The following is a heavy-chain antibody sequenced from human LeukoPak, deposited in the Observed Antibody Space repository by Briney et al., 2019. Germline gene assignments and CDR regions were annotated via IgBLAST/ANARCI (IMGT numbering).Heavy chain of an antibody. CDR2: ITSSGST. CDR3: AKDWRGESKCHGDCLDS. D-gene: IGHD2-21*02. CDR1: GFTFSTYA. J-gene: IGHJ4*02. Sequence: GGSLRLSCAASGFTFSTYAITWVRQAPGKGLEWISTITSSGSTYYANSVKGRFTISRDNSKNTLSLQMNSLRAEDTAVYFCAKDWRGESKCHGDCLDSWGQGTLVTVPS. V-gene: IGHV3-23*01.